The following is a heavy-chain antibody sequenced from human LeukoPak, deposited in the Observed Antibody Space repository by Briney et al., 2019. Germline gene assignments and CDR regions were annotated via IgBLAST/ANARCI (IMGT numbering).Heavy chain of an antibody. CDR2: IKEDGGEK. Sequence: GGSLRLSCAASGFTFSNYWMTWVRQAPGKGLEWVAHIKEDGGEKHYVDPVKGRFTISRDNAKNSLYLQMNSLRAEDTAVYYCARGRKDCSAGNCYSDYWGQGTLVTVSS. CDR3: ARGRKDCSAGNCYSDY. J-gene: IGHJ4*02. D-gene: IGHD2-15*01. V-gene: IGHV3-7*01. CDR1: GFTFSNYW.